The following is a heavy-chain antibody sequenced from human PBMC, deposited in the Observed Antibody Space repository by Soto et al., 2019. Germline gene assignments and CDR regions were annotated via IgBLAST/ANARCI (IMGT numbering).Heavy chain of an antibody. CDR2: ISAYSGST. CDR1: GYTFTSYG. D-gene: IGHD6-13*01. CDR3: ARSIAAAVDFDY. V-gene: IGHV1-18*01. J-gene: IGHJ4*02. Sequence: QVQLVQSGAEVKKPGASVTVSCKASGYTFTSYGISWVRQAHGQGLEWMGWISAYSGSTNYAQKLQGRVTMTTDTSTSTAYMELRSLRSDDTAVYYCARSIAAAVDFDYWGQGTLVTVSS.